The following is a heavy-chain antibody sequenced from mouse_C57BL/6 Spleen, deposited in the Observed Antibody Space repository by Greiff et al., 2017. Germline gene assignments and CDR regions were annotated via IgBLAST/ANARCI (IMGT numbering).Heavy chain of an antibody. V-gene: IGHV1-42*01. CDR2: INPSTGGT. CDR3: ARLYDYDTVMDY. Sequence: VQLQQSGPELVKPGASVKISCKASGYSFTGYYMNWVKQSPEKSLEWIGEINPSTGGTTYNQKFKAKATLTVDKSSRTAYMQLKSLTSEDSAVYYCARLYDYDTVMDYWGQGTSVTVSS. D-gene: IGHD2-4*01. J-gene: IGHJ4*01. CDR1: GYSFTGYY.